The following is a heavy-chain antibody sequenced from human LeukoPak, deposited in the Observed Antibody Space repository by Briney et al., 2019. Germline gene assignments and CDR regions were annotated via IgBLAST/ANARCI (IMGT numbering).Heavy chain of an antibody. CDR3: ARHEIMVSYDAFDI. Sequence: SETLSPTCTVSGGSISSYYWSWIRQPAGKGLEWIGRIYTSGSTNYNPSLKSRVTISVDTSKNQFSLKLSSVTAADTAVYYCARHEIMVSYDAFDIWGQGTMVTVSS. CDR2: IYTSGST. D-gene: IGHD3/OR15-3a*01. V-gene: IGHV4-4*07. J-gene: IGHJ3*02. CDR1: GGSISSYY.